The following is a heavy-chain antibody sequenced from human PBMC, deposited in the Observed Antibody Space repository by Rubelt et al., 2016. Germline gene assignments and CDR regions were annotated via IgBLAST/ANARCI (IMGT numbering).Heavy chain of an antibody. CDR2: IYTSGST. CDR3: ARESSSGMGGGSDY. V-gene: IGHV4-4*07. Sequence: QVQLQESGPGLVKPSETLSLSCTVSGGSISSYYWSWIRQPPGKGLEWIGRIYTSGSTNYNPSLKRWVTRSVDTSKNQFSLKLSSVTAADTAGYYWARESSSGMGGGSDYWGQGTLVTVSS. J-gene: IGHJ4*02. D-gene: IGHD6-19*01. CDR1: GGSISSYY.